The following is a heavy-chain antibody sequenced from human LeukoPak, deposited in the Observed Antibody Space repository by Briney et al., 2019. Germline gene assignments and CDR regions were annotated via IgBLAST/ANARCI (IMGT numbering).Heavy chain of an antibody. Sequence: GGSLTLSCVASGFTFSNNAMNWVRQAPGKGLEWVAAVYGSGETTYYADPVKGRFTISRDNSKNTLYLQMNSLRAEDTAVYYCAKDREVLRNWGQGTLVTVSS. V-gene: IGHV3-23*01. J-gene: IGHJ4*02. D-gene: IGHD4/OR15-4a*01. CDR3: AKDREVLRN. CDR2: VYGSGETT. CDR1: GFTFSNNA.